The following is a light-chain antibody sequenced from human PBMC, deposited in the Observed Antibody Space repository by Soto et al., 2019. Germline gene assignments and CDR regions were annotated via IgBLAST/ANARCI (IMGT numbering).Light chain of an antibody. V-gene: IGKV1-8*01. CDR2: AAS. Sequence: IRMTQSPSSFSASTGARVTITCRASQGISSDLAWYQQKPGKAPNLLIYAASTLQGGVPSRFSGSGSGTDITLIISCLQSEDFATYSCQQYYSYPLTFGGGTKVEIK. CDR3: QQYYSYPLT. J-gene: IGKJ4*01. CDR1: QGISSD.